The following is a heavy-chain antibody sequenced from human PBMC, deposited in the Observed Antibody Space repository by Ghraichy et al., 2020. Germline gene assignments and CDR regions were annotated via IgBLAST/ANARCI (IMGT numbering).Heavy chain of an antibody. D-gene: IGHD2-2*01. CDR3: VRARWAIPAPILDH. CDR1: GFTFRAYW. Sequence: GGSLRLSCTASGFTFRAYWMHWVRQVPGKGLMWVARMDSEGDTTNYADSVKGRFTISRDNAKNTLYLQMNSLTDEDTAVYYCVRARWAIPAPILDHWGQGVLVTVSS. J-gene: IGHJ4*02. CDR2: MDSEGDTT. V-gene: IGHV3-74*01.